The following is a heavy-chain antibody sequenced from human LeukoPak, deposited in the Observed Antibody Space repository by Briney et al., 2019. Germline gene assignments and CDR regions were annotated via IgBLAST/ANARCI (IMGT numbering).Heavy chain of an antibody. CDR1: GGSISSGSYY. J-gene: IGHJ4*02. Sequence: SETLSLTCTVSGGSISSGSYYWSWIRQPAGKGLEWIGRIYTSGSTNYNPSLKSRVTISVDTSKNQFSLKLSSVTAADTAVYYCARGQGYYDFWSGYHANYFDYWGQGTLVTVSS. CDR3: ARGQGYYDFWSGYHANYFDY. D-gene: IGHD3-3*01. CDR2: IYTSGST. V-gene: IGHV4-61*02.